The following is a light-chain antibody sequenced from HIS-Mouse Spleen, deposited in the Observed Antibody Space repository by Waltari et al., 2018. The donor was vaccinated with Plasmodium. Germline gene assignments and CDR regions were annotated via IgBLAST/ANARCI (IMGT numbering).Light chain of an antibody. CDR1: NLGRKN. V-gene: IGLV3-9*01. Sequence: SYELTQPLSVSVALGQTARITCGGNNLGRKNVHLYQQKPGKAPLLVIYRDSNRPSGIPGRFSGSNSGNTATLTISRAQAGDEADYYCQVWDSSTANVVFGGGTKLTVL. J-gene: IGLJ2*01. CDR3: QVWDSSTANVV. CDR2: RDS.